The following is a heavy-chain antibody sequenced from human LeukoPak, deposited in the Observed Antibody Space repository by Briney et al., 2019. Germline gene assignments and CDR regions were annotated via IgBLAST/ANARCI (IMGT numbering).Heavy chain of an antibody. CDR1: GGTFSNYA. CDR2: IIPIFGTA. Sequence: SVNVSCKASGGTFSNYAISWVRQAPGQGLEWMGGIIPIFGTAIYAQNFQDRVTITADESPSTAYMELSGLRSEDTAVYYCARENCNSTSCYTRYYYGIDVWGQGTTVTVSS. J-gene: IGHJ6*02. D-gene: IGHD2-2*02. V-gene: IGHV1-69*13. CDR3: ARENCNSTSCYTRYYYGIDV.